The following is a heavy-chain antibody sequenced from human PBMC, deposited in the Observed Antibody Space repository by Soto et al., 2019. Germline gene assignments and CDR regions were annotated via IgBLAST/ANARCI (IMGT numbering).Heavy chain of an antibody. D-gene: IGHD3-22*01. Sequence: SETLSLTCSVSGGSISSYYWTWIRQPPGRGLEYIGYISYSGNTYYNPSLRGRVTISLDTSKNQFSLQLSSVTAADMAVYYCARENYASSGAPFLDYWGQGTLVT. J-gene: IGHJ4*02. CDR2: ISYSGNT. CDR3: ARENYASSGAPFLDY. CDR1: GGSISSYY. V-gene: IGHV4-59*01.